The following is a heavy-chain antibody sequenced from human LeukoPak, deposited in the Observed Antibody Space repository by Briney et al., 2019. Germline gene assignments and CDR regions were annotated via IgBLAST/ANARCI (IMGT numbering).Heavy chain of an antibody. D-gene: IGHD3-10*01. V-gene: IGHV3-48*03. J-gene: IGHJ4*02. CDR2: ISISGGTI. CDR3: AKGGIYYGSGSYYLIDY. Sequence: GGSLRLSCAASGFTFSSYEMNWVRQAPGKGLEWVSYISISGGTIYYADSVKGRFTISRDNSKNTLYMQMNSLRAEDTAVYYCAKGGIYYGSGSYYLIDYWGQGTLATVSS. CDR1: GFTFSSYE.